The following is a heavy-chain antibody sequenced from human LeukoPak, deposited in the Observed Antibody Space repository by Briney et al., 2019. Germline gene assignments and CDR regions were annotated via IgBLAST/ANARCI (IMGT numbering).Heavy chain of an antibody. CDR3: AKDLNWGGR. Sequence: GGSLRLSCAASGFTLRSYTMNWVRQAPGKGLEWVSYISSSSSTIYYADSVKGRFTISRDNAKNSLYLQMNSLRAEDTAIYYCAKDLNWGGRWGQGTLVTVSS. J-gene: IGHJ4*02. CDR1: GFTLRSYT. D-gene: IGHD7-27*01. V-gene: IGHV3-48*04. CDR2: ISSSSSTI.